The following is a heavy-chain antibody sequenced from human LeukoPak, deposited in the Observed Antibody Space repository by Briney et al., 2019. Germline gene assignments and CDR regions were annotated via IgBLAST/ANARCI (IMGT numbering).Heavy chain of an antibody. J-gene: IGHJ3*02. CDR1: GFDFSTYA. CDR3: AKDGRGGVPRAFDI. V-gene: IGHV3-23*01. D-gene: IGHD2-15*01. Sequence: GGSLRLSCAASGFDFSTYAMSWVRQAPGKGLEWVSGISGSGDTTYYADSVKGRFTISRDNSKNTLYLQMNSLRAEDTAVYYCAKDGRGGVPRAFDIWGQGTMVTVSS. CDR2: ISGSGDTT.